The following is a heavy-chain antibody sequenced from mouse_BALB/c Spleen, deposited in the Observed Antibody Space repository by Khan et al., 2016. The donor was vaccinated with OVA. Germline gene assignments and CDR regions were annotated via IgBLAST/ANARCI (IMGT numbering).Heavy chain of an antibody. J-gene: IGHJ3*01. V-gene: IGHV5-12*02. Sequence: EVELVESGGGFMQPGGSLKLSCVTSGFTFTDYYMYWVRQTPEKRLERVAYISNRGTTTYYPDTVRGRFTISRDNDKNTLYLQMSRLGSDVTAIYFCARGGDGGGLAYWGQGTLVTVST. CDR1: GFTFTDYY. CDR2: ISNRGTTT. CDR3: ARGGDGGGLAY. D-gene: IGHD1-1*02.